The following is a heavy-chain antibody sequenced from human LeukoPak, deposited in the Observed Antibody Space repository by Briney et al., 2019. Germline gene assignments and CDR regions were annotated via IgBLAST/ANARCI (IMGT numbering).Heavy chain of an antibody. CDR3: ARDTYYDYVWGSYRLTYFDY. V-gene: IGHV3-23*01. J-gene: IGHJ4*02. D-gene: IGHD3-16*02. CDR2: ISGSGGST. CDR1: GFTFSSYA. Sequence: PGGSLRLSCAASGFTFSSYAMSWVRQAPGKGLEWVSAISGSGGSTYYADSVKGRFTISRDNSKNTLYLQMNSLRAEDTAVYYCARDTYYDYVWGSYRLTYFDYWGQGTLVTVSS.